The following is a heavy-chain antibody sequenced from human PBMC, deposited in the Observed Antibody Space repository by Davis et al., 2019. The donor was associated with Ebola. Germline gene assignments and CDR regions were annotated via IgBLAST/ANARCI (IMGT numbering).Heavy chain of an antibody. CDR2: ISSSSSYI. CDR1: GFTFSSYV. Sequence: GESLKISCAASGFTFSSYVMNWVRQAPGKGLDWVSSISSSSSYIYYADSVKGRFTISRDNAKNTLYLQMNSLRTEDTAVYYCARHFDYDSSGYYNEYGFDPWGQGTLVTVSS. V-gene: IGHV3-21*01. J-gene: IGHJ5*02. CDR3: ARHFDYDSSGYYNEYGFDP. D-gene: IGHD3-22*01.